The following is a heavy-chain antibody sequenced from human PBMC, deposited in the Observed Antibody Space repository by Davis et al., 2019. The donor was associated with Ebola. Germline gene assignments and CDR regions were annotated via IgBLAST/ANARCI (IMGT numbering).Heavy chain of an antibody. CDR1: GGSISSYY. Sequence: PGGSLRLSCTVSGGSISSYYWSWIRQPPGKGLEWIGYIYYSGSTNYNPSLKSRVTISVDTSKNQFSLKLSSVTAADTAVYYCARRGVDIVVVPAAIRKATGYFDLWGRGTLVTVSS. D-gene: IGHD2-2*03. V-gene: IGHV4-59*08. J-gene: IGHJ2*01. CDR3: ARRGVDIVVVPAAIRKATGYFDL. CDR2: IYYSGST.